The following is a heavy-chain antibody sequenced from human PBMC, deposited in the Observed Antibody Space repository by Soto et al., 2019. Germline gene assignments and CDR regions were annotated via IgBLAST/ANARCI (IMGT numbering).Heavy chain of an antibody. Sequence: GGSLRLSCAASGFTFSSYAMHWVRQAPGRGLEWVAVISYDGSNKYYADSVKGRFTISRDNSKNTLYLQMNSLRAEDTAVYYCARVFSGYAFDIWGQGTMVTVSS. CDR2: ISYDGSNK. J-gene: IGHJ3*02. CDR1: GFTFSSYA. D-gene: IGHD6-19*01. V-gene: IGHV3-30-3*01. CDR3: ARVFSGYAFDI.